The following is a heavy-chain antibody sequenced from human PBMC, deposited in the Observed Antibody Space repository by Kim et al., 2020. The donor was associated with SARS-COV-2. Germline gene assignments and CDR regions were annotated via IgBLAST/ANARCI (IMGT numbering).Heavy chain of an antibody. D-gene: IGHD5-18*01. CDR2: INPNSGAT. Sequence: ASVKVSCKASGYTFTNYYMHWVRQAPGQGLEWMGWINPNSGATNYAQKFQGRVTVTLDTSISAAYMELSRLTSDDTAVYYCARDGYSYGAWFDPWGQGTLVTVSS. J-gene: IGHJ5*02. CDR1: GYTFTNYY. V-gene: IGHV1-2*02. CDR3: ARDGYSYGAWFDP.